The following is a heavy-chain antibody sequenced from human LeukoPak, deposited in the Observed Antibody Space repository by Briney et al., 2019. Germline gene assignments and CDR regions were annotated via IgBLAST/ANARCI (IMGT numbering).Heavy chain of an antibody. CDR3: ARGRWELGGDFDY. J-gene: IGHJ4*02. CDR1: GFTFSSYG. V-gene: IGHV3-23*01. Sequence: PGGSLRLSCAASGFTFSSYGMSWVRQAPGKGLEWVSAISGSGGSTYYADSVKGRFTISRDNSKNTLYLQMNSLRAEDTAVYYCARGRWELGGDFDYWGQGTLVTVSS. CDR2: ISGSGGST. D-gene: IGHD1-26*01.